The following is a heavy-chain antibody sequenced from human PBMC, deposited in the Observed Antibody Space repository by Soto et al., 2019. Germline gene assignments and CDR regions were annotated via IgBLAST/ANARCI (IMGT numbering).Heavy chain of an antibody. CDR1: GYTFTRYT. J-gene: IGHJ5*02. D-gene: IGHD2-15*01. CDR2: INPDNGNT. CDR3: ARGIATGQLDP. Sequence: QVQLVQSGAEVKKPGASVKISCKASGYTFTRYTMNWVRQAPGQRLEWMGWINPDNGNTKSSQKFHDRVIITRDTSASTAYMDLSSLRSEAPAVYYCARGIATGQLDPWGQGTLVTVSS. V-gene: IGHV1-3*01.